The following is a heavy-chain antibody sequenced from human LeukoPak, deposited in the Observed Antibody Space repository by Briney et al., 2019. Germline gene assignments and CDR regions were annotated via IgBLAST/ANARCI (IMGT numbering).Heavy chain of an antibody. D-gene: IGHD3-10*01. CDR2: INTNDGST. CDR3: AREGYGSGTYLDY. J-gene: IGHJ4*02. V-gene: IGHV1-46*01. CDR1: GYTFTSYY. Sequence: ASVKVSCKASGYTFTSYYMHWVRQAPGQGLAWMGRINTNDGSTNYAQKFQGRVTMTRDMSTSTVYMGLSSLRSEDTAVYYCAREGYGSGTYLDYWGQGTLVTVSS.